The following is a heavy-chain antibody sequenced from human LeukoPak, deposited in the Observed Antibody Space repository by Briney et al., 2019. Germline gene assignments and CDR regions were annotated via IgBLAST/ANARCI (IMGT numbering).Heavy chain of an antibody. V-gene: IGHV3-21*01. Sequence: GGSLRLSCAASRFTFSSYSLNWVRQAPGKGLEWVSSISSSGNYIYYADSVKGRFTISRDNAKNSLYLQMNGLRAEDTAVYYCARDSIQQQLVLEDRGYPYYFEHWGQGTLVTVSS. J-gene: IGHJ4*02. CDR2: ISSSGNYI. CDR1: RFTFSSYS. CDR3: ARDSIQQQLVLEDRGYPYYFEH. D-gene: IGHD6-13*01.